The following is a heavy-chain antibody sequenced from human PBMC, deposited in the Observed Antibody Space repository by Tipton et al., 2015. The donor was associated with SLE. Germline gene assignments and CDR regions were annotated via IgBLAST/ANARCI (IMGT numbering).Heavy chain of an antibody. J-gene: IGHJ4*02. CDR3: TRDPSLRWYFDY. Sequence: SLRLSCAASGFSFSSYAMNWVRQAPGKGLEWVSGISSSGGSTSYADSVKGRFTISRDNSKNTLYLQMNSLRADDTAVYYCTRDPSLRWYFDYWGQGTLVTVSS. CDR2: ISSSGGST. D-gene: IGHD3-16*01. CDR1: GFSFSSYA. V-gene: IGHV3-23*01.